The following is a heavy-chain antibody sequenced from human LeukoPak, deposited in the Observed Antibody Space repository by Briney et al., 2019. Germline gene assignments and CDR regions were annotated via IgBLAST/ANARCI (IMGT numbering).Heavy chain of an antibody. Sequence: QSGGSLRLSCAASGFTFSNNWMHWVRQAPGKGLVWVSRINSDGRTTTYADSVKGRFTISRDNAKNTLYLQMNSLRAEDTAVYYCARVVNAFDIWGQGTMVTVSS. CDR1: GFTFSNNW. V-gene: IGHV3-74*01. D-gene: IGHD3-22*01. J-gene: IGHJ3*02. CDR2: INSDGRTT. CDR3: ARVVNAFDI.